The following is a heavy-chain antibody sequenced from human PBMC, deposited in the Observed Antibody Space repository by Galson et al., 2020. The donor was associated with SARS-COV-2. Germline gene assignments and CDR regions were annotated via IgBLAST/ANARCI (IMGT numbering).Heavy chain of an antibody. D-gene: IGHD2-8*02. V-gene: IGHV7-4-1*02. CDR2: IDTNTGNP. Sequence: ASVKVSCKASGYSFTSYAINWVRQAPGQGLEWMGGIDTNTGNPTYAQGFTGRFVFSLDTSASTAYLQISSLKAEDTAVYYCARDSTDYDAFDIWGHGTMVTVSS. CDR1: GYSFTSYA. J-gene: IGHJ3*02. CDR3: ARDSTDYDAFDI.